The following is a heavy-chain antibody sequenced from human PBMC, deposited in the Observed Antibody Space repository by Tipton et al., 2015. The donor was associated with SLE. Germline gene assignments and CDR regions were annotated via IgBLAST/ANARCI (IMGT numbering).Heavy chain of an antibody. CDR3: ASGGGYSYAPY. CDR1: GYSISSGYY. D-gene: IGHD5-18*01. V-gene: IGHV4-38-2*01. J-gene: IGHJ4*02. Sequence: TLSLTCAVSGYSISSGYYWGWIRQSPVKGLEWIGIVYRTAYYNPSLKSRVTISVDTSKNQFSLKLSSVTAADTAVYYCASGGGYSYAPYWGQGTLVTVSS. CDR2: VYRTA.